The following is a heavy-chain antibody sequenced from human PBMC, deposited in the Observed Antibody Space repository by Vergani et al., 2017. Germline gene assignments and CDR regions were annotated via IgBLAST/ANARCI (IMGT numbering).Heavy chain of an antibody. CDR2: IKQDGSEK. D-gene: IGHD2-15*01. CDR3: AREWQGPYCSGGSCKHYYYYGMDV. Sequence: EVQLVESGGGLVQPGGSLRLSCAASGFTFSSYWMSWVRQAPGKGLEWVANIKQDGSEKYYVDSVKGRFTISRDNAKNSLYLQMNSLRAEDTAVYYCAREWQGPYCSGGSCKHYYYYGMDVWGQGTTVTVSS. J-gene: IGHJ6*02. V-gene: IGHV3-7*01. CDR1: GFTFSSYW.